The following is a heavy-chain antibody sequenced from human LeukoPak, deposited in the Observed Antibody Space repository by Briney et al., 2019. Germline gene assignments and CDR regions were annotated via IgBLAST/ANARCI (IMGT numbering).Heavy chain of an antibody. CDR3: AKGGWTSPVDY. Sequence: GGSLRLSCAASGFTFSSYGMNWVRQAPGKGLEWVSYISSSSSTIYYADSVKGRFTISRDNAKNSLYLQMNSLRAEDTAVYYCAKGGWTSPVDYWGQGTLVTVSS. CDR2: ISSSSSTI. V-gene: IGHV3-48*01. J-gene: IGHJ4*02. D-gene: IGHD6-19*01. CDR1: GFTFSSYG.